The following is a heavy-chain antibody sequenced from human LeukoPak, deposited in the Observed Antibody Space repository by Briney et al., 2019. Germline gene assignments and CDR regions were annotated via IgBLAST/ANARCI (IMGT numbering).Heavy chain of an antibody. J-gene: IGHJ4*02. Sequence: PGGSLRLSCAASGLTFTNYWIHWVRQAPGKGLEWVADIKWDEIKTYYADSVKGRFSISRDNARSSVYLQMNSLRAEDTAVYYCARVEAVAGPDYWGQGTLVTVSS. CDR1: GLTFTNYW. V-gene: IGHV3-7*01. CDR2: IKWDEIKT. CDR3: ARVEAVAGPDY. D-gene: IGHD6-19*01.